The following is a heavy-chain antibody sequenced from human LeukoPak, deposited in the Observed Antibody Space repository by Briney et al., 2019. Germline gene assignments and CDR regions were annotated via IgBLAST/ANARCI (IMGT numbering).Heavy chain of an antibody. D-gene: IGHD3-10*01. J-gene: IGHJ4*02. CDR2: IYPGDSDT. CDR3: ARRITMVRGAIKGDYFDY. Sequence: GESLKISCKGSGYSFTSYWIGWVRQMPGKGVEWMGIIYPGDSDTRYSPSFQGQVTISADKSISTAYLQWSSLKASDTAMYYCARRITMVRGAIKGDYFDYWGQGTLVTVSS. CDR1: GYSFTSYW. V-gene: IGHV5-51*01.